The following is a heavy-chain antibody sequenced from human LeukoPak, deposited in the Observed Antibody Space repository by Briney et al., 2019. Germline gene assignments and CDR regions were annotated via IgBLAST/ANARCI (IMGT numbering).Heavy chain of an antibody. CDR2: ISGDGGST. CDR3: AKDSATITGSYSYNWFDF. J-gene: IGHJ5*01. V-gene: IGHV3-43*02. D-gene: IGHD5-12*01. CDR1: GFTFKDYG. Sequence: PGGSLRLSCTASGFTFKDYGMHCVPQGPGKGLQWVSLISGDGGSTFYADSVRGRFTISRDNSKNSLYLQMSGLRTEDTAIYYCAKDSATITGSYSYNWFDFWGQGNLVTVSS.